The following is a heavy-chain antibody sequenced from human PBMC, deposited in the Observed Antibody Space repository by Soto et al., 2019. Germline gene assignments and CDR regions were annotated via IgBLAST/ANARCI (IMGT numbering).Heavy chain of an antibody. Sequence: QVQLQESGPGLVKPSETLSLTCTVSGGSISSYYWSWIREPPGKGLEWIGYIFYSGSTNYSPSLKSRVTISVDTSKNQCSLNLSSVTAADTAVYYCARHSSSQRGWFDPWGQGTLVTVSS. CDR1: GGSISSYY. V-gene: IGHV4-59*08. CDR3: ARHSSSQRGWFDP. CDR2: IFYSGST. D-gene: IGHD6-13*01. J-gene: IGHJ5*02.